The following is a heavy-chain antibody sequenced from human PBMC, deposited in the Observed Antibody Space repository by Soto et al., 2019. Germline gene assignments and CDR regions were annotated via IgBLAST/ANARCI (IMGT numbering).Heavy chain of an antibody. J-gene: IGHJ6*02. Sequence: LGESLKISCKGSGYSFTSYWIGWVRQMPGKGLEWMGIIYPGDSDTRYSPSFQGQVTISADKSISTAYLQWSSLKASDTAMYYCARLSYSSSRYYYYGMDVWGQGTTVTVSS. V-gene: IGHV5-51*01. CDR1: GYSFTSYW. D-gene: IGHD6-13*01. CDR3: ARLSYSSSRYYYYGMDV. CDR2: IYPGDSDT.